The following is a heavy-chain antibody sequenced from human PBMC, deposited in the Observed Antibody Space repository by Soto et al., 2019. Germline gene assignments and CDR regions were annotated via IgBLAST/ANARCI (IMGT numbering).Heavy chain of an antibody. Sequence: EVQLVESGGGLVQPGGSLRLSCAASGFTFSSYWMYWVRQAPGKGLVWVSRINSDGSSTYYADSVKGRFTISRDNAKNTLYRQMNGLRAGDTAVYYCATWIADYWGQGTLVTVSS. CDR3: ATWIADY. D-gene: IGHD5-12*01. CDR2: INSDGSST. CDR1: GFTFSSYW. J-gene: IGHJ4*02. V-gene: IGHV3-74*01.